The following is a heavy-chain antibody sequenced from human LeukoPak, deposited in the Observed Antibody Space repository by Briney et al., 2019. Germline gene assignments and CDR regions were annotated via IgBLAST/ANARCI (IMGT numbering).Heavy chain of an antibody. Sequence: SVKVSCKASGGTFSSYAISWVRQAPGQGLEWMGRIIPIFGTANYEQKFQGRVTITTDESTSTAYMELSSLRSEDTAVYYCAKETQLLFFWFDPWGQGTLVTVSS. V-gene: IGHV1-69*05. J-gene: IGHJ5*02. CDR2: IIPIFGTA. CDR1: GGTFSSYA. D-gene: IGHD2-2*01. CDR3: AKETQLLFFWFDP.